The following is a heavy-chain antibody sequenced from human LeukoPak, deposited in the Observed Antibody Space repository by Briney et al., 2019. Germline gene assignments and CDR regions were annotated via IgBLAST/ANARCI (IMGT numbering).Heavy chain of an antibody. CDR2: ISGSGGST. Sequence: GGSLRLSCAASGFNFSSYAVSWVRQAPGKGLEWVSAISGSGGSTYYADSVKGRFTVSRDNSKNTLYLQIDSLRAEDTAVYYCTRRLDSDYWGQGTLVTVSS. D-gene: IGHD6-19*01. CDR3: TRRLDSDY. CDR1: GFNFSSYA. V-gene: IGHV3-23*01. J-gene: IGHJ4*02.